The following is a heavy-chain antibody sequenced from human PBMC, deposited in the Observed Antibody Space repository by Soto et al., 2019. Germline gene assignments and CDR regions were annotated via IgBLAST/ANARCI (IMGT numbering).Heavy chain of an antibody. J-gene: IGHJ3*02. CDR3: APTGTNDYGDGDGAFDM. CDR2: IKAYNGNT. Sequence: GASVKVSCKASGYTFTSYGISWVRQAPLQRLEWMGWIKAYNGNTNYAQTLQGRVTMTTDTSTTTAYMELSRLRSVDTTVYYCAPTGTNDYGDGDGAFDMWGQGTMV. CDR1: GYTFTSYG. V-gene: IGHV1-18*01. D-gene: IGHD4-17*01.